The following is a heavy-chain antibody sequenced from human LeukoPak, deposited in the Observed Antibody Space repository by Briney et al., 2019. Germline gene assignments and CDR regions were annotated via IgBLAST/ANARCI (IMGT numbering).Heavy chain of an antibody. CDR2: IYYSGSA. CDR3: ARVAGYSGRPKGYFDY. D-gene: IGHD5-12*01. V-gene: IGHV4-31*03. J-gene: IGHJ4*02. Sequence: SETLSLTCTVSGGSISSGGYYWSWIRQYPGKGLEWIGYIYYSGSAYYNPSLKSRVTISVDTSKNQFSLKLSSVTAADTAVYYCARVAGYSGRPKGYFDYWGQGTLVTVSS. CDR1: GGSISSGGYY.